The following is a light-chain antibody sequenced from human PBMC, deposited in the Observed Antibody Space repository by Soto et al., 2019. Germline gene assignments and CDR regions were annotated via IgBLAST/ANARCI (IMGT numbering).Light chain of an antibody. Sequence: EIVLTQSPGTLSVSPGERATLSCRASQVVVTAYIHWYQHKPGQAPRLLISGASTRASGIPDSFSGSGVATDFTLTINRLKPEGGAVYYCLLFRGSPTFGPGSRVHI. CDR3: LLFRGSPT. CDR2: GAS. J-gene: IGKJ3*01. CDR1: QVVVTAY. V-gene: IGKV3-20*01.